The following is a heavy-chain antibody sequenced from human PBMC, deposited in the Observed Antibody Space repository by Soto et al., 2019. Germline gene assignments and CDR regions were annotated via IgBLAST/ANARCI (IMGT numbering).Heavy chain of an antibody. CDR2: ISAYNGNT. CDR3: AIVHGTAMVTCAYYYYGLDV. Sequence: AAGKVSCKASGYTFTSYGISWGRQAPGQGLEWMGWISAYNGNTNYAQKLQGRVTMTTDTSTSTAYMELRSLRSDDTAVYYCAIVHGTAMVTCAYYYYGLDVSGQGTTVPVSS. CDR1: GYTFTSYG. J-gene: IGHJ6*02. V-gene: IGHV1-18*01. D-gene: IGHD5-18*01.